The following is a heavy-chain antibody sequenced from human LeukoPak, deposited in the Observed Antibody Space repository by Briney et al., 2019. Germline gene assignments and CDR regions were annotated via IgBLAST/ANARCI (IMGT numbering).Heavy chain of an antibody. D-gene: IGHD2/OR15-2a*01. J-gene: IGHJ5*02. CDR1: GFTFSSYA. CDR3: AKDHDSTILPWFDP. Sequence: GGSLRLSCAASGFTFSSYAMHWVRQAPGKGLEYVSAISSNGGSTYYANSVKGRFTISRDNSKNTLYLQMNSLRAEDTAVYYCAKDHDSTILPWFDPWGQGTLVTVSS. V-gene: IGHV3-64*01. CDR2: ISSNGGST.